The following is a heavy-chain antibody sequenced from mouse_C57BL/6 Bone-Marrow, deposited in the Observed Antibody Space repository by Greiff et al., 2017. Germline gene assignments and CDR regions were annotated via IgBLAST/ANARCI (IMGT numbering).Heavy chain of an antibody. V-gene: IGHV1-53*01. CDR1: GYTFTSYW. D-gene: IGHD1-1*01. J-gene: IGHJ2*01. CDR2: INPSNGGT. Sequence: QVQLQQPGTELVKPGASVKLSCKASGYTFTSYWMHWVKQRPGQGLEWIGNINPSNGGTNYNEKFKSKATLTVDKSSSTAYMQLSSLTSEDSAVYYCARYVGYYYGSSPDFDYWGQGTTLTVSS. CDR3: ARYVGYYYGSSPDFDY.